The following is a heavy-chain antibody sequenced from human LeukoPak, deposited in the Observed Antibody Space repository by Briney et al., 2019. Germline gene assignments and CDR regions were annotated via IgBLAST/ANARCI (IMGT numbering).Heavy chain of an antibody. J-gene: IGHJ4*02. Sequence: SVKVSCKASGGTFSSYAISWVRQAPGQGLEWMGEIIPIFGTANYAQKFQGRVTITADESTSTAYMELSSLRSEDTAVYYCARARYCSSTSCYSDPYYFDYWGQRTLVTVSS. V-gene: IGHV1-69*01. CDR2: IIPIFGTA. D-gene: IGHD2-2*01. CDR1: GGTFSSYA. CDR3: ARARYCSSTSCYSDPYYFDY.